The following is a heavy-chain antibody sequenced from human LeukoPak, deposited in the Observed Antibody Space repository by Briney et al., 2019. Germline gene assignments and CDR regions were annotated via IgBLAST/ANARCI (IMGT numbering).Heavy chain of an antibody. D-gene: IGHD3-22*01. Sequence: ASVTVSCKASGYTLTGYYMHWVRQAPGQGLEWMGWINSNSGGTNYAQKFQGRVTMTRDTSISTAYMELSRLRSDDTAVYYCARDHSQYYYDSSGYVDYWGQGTLVTVSS. V-gene: IGHV1-2*02. CDR1: GYTLTGYY. CDR2: INSNSGGT. CDR3: ARDHSQYYYDSSGYVDY. J-gene: IGHJ4*02.